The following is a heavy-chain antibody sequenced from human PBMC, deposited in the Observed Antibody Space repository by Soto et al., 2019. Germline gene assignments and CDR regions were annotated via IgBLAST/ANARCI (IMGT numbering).Heavy chain of an antibody. D-gene: IGHD2-2*01. CDR3: AKDSRYCSSTTCYTFDR. J-gene: IGHJ4*02. Sequence: LRLSCAASGFTFDDYAMHWVRQAPGKGLEWVSGISWNSYNIDYADSVKGRFTISRDNAKNALYLQMNSLRPDDTAFYYCAKDSRYCSSTTCYTFDRWGQGTLVTVSS. V-gene: IGHV3-9*01. CDR2: ISWNSYNI. CDR1: GFTFDDYA.